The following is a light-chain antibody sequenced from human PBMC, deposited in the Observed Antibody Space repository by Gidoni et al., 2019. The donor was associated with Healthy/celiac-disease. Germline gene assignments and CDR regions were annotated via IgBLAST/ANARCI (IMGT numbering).Light chain of an antibody. CDR1: QSVSSSY. Sequence: ELVLPPSPGTLSLSPGERATLSCRASQSVSSSYLAWYQQKPGQAPRLLIYGASSRATGIPDRFSGSGSGTDFTLTISRLEPEDFAVYYCQQYGSSPMYTFXQXTKLEIK. V-gene: IGKV3-20*01. CDR3: QQYGSSPMYT. CDR2: GAS. J-gene: IGKJ2*01.